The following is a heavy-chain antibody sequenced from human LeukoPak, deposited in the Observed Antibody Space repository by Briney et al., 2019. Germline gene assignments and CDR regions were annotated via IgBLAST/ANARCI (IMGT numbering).Heavy chain of an antibody. Sequence: ASVKVSFKASGYTFTSYDINWVRQATGQGLEWMGWMNPNSGNTGYAQKFQGRVTMTRNTSISTAYMELSSLRSEDTAVYYCARDRRCSSTSCYPYYYYGMDVWGQGTTVTVSS. CDR3: ARDRRCSSTSCYPYYYYGMDV. CDR2: MNPNSGNT. CDR1: GYTFTSYD. D-gene: IGHD2-2*01. J-gene: IGHJ6*02. V-gene: IGHV1-8*01.